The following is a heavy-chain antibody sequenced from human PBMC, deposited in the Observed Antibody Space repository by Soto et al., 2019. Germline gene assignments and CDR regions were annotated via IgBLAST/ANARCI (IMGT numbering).Heavy chain of an antibody. V-gene: IGHV1-18*04. Sequence: QVQLVQSGAEVKKPGASVKVSCKASGYTFTSYGISWVRQAPEQGLEWMGWISAYNGNTNYAQKLQGRVTMTTDTSTSTAYMELRSLRSDDTAVYYCARDRNTYSSRLPSDYWGQGTLVTVSS. CDR3: ARDRNTYSSRLPSDY. D-gene: IGHD6-13*01. CDR2: ISAYNGNT. CDR1: GYTFTSYG. J-gene: IGHJ4*02.